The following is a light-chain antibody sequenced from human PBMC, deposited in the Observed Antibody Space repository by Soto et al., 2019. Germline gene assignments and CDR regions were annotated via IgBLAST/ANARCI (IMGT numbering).Light chain of an antibody. CDR2: EVT. V-gene: IGLV2-8*01. CDR1: STDIGGYNF. Sequence: QSVLTQPPSASGSPGQSVTISSTGTSTDIGGYNFVSWYQQHPGKAPKLIIYEVTKRPSGVPDRFSGSKFGNTASLTVSGLQPEDEAEYYCASYAGTRLFVFGSGTKV. CDR3: ASYAGTRLFV. J-gene: IGLJ1*01.